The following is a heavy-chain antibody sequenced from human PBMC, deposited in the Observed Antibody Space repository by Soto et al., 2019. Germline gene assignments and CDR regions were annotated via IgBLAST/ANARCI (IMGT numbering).Heavy chain of an antibody. D-gene: IGHD2-2*02. Sequence: GESLKISCKGSGYSFTSYWIGWVRQMPGKGLEWMGIIYPGDSDTRYSPSFQGQVTISADKSISTAYLQWSSLKASDTTMYYCARIGVYCSSTSCYSIPYYYYGMDVWGQGTTVTVSS. J-gene: IGHJ6*02. V-gene: IGHV5-51*01. CDR1: GYSFTSYW. CDR3: ARIGVYCSSTSCYSIPYYYYGMDV. CDR2: IYPGDSDT.